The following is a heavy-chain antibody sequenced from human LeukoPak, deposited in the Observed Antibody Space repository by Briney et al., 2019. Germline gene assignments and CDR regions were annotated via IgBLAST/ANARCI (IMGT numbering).Heavy chain of an antibody. Sequence: PGGSLRLSCAASGFTFSSYSMNWVRQAPGKGLEWVAVISYDGSNKYYADSVKGRFTISRDNSKNTLYLQMNSLRAEDTAVYYCAKGALEWLLGIDYWGQGTLVTVSS. V-gene: IGHV3-30*18. CDR3: AKGALEWLLGIDY. CDR1: GFTFSSYS. D-gene: IGHD3-3*01. CDR2: ISYDGSNK. J-gene: IGHJ4*02.